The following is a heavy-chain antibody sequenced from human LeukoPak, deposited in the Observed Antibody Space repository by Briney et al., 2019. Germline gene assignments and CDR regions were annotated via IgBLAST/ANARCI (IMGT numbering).Heavy chain of an antibody. D-gene: IGHD2-8*02. CDR1: GFTFRSYG. V-gene: IGHV3-23*01. CDR2: IFPSGGEI. J-gene: IGHJ4*02. Sequence: GGSLRLSCATSGFTFRSYGMHWVRQPPGKGLEWVSSIFPSGGEIHYADSVRGRFTISRDNSKSTLSLQMNSLRAEDTAIYYCATYRQVLLPFESWGQGTLVTVSS. CDR3: ATYRQVLLPFES.